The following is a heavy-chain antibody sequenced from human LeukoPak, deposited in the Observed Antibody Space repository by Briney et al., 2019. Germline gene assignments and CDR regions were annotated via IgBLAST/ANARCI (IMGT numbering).Heavy chain of an antibody. CDR1: GFTFSDYY. V-gene: IGHV3-11*04. CDR3: ARELRGGPFWSGYYGTLGY. J-gene: IGHJ4*02. D-gene: IGHD3-3*01. CDR2: ISSSGSTI. Sequence: GGSLRLSCAASGFTFSDYYMSWIRQAPGKGLEWVSYISSSGSTIYYADSVKGRFTISRDNAKNSLYLQMNSLRAEDTAVYYCARELRGGPFWSGYYGTLGYWGQGTLVTVSS.